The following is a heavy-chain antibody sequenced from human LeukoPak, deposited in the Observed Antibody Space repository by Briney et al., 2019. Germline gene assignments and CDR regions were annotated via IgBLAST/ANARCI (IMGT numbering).Heavy chain of an antibody. CDR1: GGSISSYY. J-gene: IGHJ4*02. CDR2: MYYSGTI. V-gene: IGHV4-59*01. CDR3: ARAWATDYFDY. Sequence: SQTLSLTCTVSGGSISSYYWSWIRQPPGKGMEWIGYMYYSGTINYNPSLKSRVTISVDTSKNQFSLKLSSVTPADTAMYYCARAWATDYFDYWGQGTLVTVSS.